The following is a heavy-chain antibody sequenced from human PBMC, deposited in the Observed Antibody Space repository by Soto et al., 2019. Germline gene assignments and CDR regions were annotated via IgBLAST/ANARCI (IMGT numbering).Heavy chain of an antibody. V-gene: IGHV4-59*01. D-gene: IGHD1-1*01. CDR2: IYYSGST. J-gene: IGHJ3*02. Sequence: SETLSLTCTVSGGSISSYYWSWIRQPPGKGLEWIGYIYYSGSTNYNPSLKSRVTISVDTSKNQFSLKLSSVTAADTAVYYCARESGSSIWNALYAFDIWGQGTMVTVSS. CDR3: ARESGSSIWNALYAFDI. CDR1: GGSISSYY.